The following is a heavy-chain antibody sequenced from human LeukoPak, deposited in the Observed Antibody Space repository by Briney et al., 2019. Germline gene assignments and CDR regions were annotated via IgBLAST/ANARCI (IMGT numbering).Heavy chain of an antibody. J-gene: IGHJ5*02. V-gene: IGHV1-69*05. CDR2: IIPIFGTA. D-gene: IGHD6-19*01. CDR1: GGTFSSYG. CDR3: ARSSMAVAGIYNWFDP. Sequence: AASVKVSCKASGGTFSSYGISWVRQAPGQGLERMGRIIPIFGTANYAQKFQGRVTITTDESTSTAYMELGSLRSEDTAVYYCARSSMAVAGIYNWFDPWGQGTLVTVSS.